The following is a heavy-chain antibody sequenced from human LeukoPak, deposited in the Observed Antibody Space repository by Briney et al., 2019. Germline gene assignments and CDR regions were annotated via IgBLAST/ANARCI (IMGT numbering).Heavy chain of an antibody. CDR2: ISSSGSTI. V-gene: IGHV3-11*01. CDR3: ASGYERALDVYGMDV. D-gene: IGHD5-12*01. CDR1: GFTFSDYY. J-gene: IGHJ6*02. Sequence: GGSLRLSCAASGFTFSDYYMSWIRQAPGKGLEWVSYISSSGSTIYYADSVKGRFTISRDNAKNSLYLQMNSLRAEDTAVYYCASGYERALDVYGMDVWGQGTTVTVSS.